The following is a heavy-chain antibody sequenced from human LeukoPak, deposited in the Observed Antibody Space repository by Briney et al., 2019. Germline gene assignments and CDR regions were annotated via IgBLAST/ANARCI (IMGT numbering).Heavy chain of an antibody. D-gene: IGHD1-26*01. CDR1: GYTFTSYV. Sequence: ASVKVSCKASGYTFTSYVISWVRQAPGQGLEWMGWISAYNGNTNYAQKFQGRLTMTRDTSISTAYMELRSLTSDDTAVYYCARGSGSGGRDWFDPWGQGTLVTVSS. J-gene: IGHJ5*02. V-gene: IGHV1-18*01. CDR2: ISAYNGNT. CDR3: ARGSGSGGRDWFDP.